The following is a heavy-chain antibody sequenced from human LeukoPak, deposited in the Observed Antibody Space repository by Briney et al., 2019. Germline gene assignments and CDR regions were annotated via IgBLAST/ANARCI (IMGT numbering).Heavy chain of an antibody. Sequence: SETLSLTCAVYGGSFSGYYWSWIRQPPGKGLEWSGEINHSGSTNYNPSLKSRVTISVDTSKNQFSLKLSSVTAADTAVYYCARGNIPNYYDSSGYWLDYWGQGTLVTVSS. V-gene: IGHV4-34*01. CDR1: GGSFSGYY. J-gene: IGHJ4*02. CDR3: ARGNIPNYYDSSGYWLDY. D-gene: IGHD3-22*01. CDR2: INHSGST.